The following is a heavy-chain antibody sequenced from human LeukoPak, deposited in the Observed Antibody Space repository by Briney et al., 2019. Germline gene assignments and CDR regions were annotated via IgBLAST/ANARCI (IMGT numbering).Heavy chain of an antibody. D-gene: IGHD6-19*01. CDR2: ISSRSGYI. Sequence: AGGSLRLSCAASGFTFSSYSMSWVRQVPGKGLEWVSSISSRSGYIYYGDSVKGRFTISRDNAKNSLYLQMNTLRAEDTAVYYCASFDSSGWHYFDYWGQGTLVTVSA. CDR1: GFTFSSYS. J-gene: IGHJ4*02. V-gene: IGHV3-21*01. CDR3: ASFDSSGWHYFDY.